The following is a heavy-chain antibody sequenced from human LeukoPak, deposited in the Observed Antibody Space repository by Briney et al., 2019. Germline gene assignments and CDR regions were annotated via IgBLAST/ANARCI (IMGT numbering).Heavy chain of an antibody. CDR1: EFTVSRNY. CDR3: TRDQMNY. D-gene: IGHD5-24*01. J-gene: IGHJ4*02. Sequence: PGGSLRLSCTASEFTVSRNYMLWVRQAPGKGLEWVSLIFSNGDTHYADSVKGRFTISRDTSKNTVYLQMNSLRVEDTAMYYCTRDQMNYWGQGTPVTVSS. CDR2: IFSNGDT. V-gene: IGHV3-53*01.